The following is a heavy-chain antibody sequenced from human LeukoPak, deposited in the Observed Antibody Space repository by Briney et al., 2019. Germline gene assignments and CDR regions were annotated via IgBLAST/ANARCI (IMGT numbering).Heavy chain of an antibody. CDR3: ARCSGDTCYSRPPDY. Sequence: GGSLRLSCAASGFTFSRYGMSWVRQAQGKGLEWVSAITDNGKSTYCTEAVKGRFIISRDNSQNKVYLQMNSLRVEDTATYYCARCSGDTCYSRPPDYWGQGALVTVSS. CDR1: GFTFSRYG. V-gene: IGHV3-23*01. CDR2: ITDNGKST. J-gene: IGHJ4*02. D-gene: IGHD2-15*01.